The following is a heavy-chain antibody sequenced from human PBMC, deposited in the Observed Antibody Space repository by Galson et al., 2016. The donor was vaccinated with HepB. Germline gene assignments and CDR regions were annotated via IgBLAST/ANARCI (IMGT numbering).Heavy chain of an antibody. D-gene: IGHD4-17*01. J-gene: IGHJ4*02. CDR1: GYTFSGFY. CDR3: AREAKPYGDIDS. CDR2: INPNSGVT. V-gene: IGHV1-2*02. Sequence: SVKVSCKASGYTFSGFYIHWVRQAPGQGLGWMGWINPNSGVTTYAQKFQGRVTMTRDTSISTVYMELSSLRSDDTAMYYCAREAKPYGDIDSWGQGTLVTVSS.